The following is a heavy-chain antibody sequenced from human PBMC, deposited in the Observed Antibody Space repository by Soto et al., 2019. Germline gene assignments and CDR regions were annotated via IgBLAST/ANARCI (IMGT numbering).Heavy chain of an antibody. CDR3: ARSVFP. J-gene: IGHJ5*02. CDR1: GGSISSGXXX. V-gene: IGHV4-31*03. CDR2: IYYIGST. Sequence: QVQLQESGPGLVKPSQTLSLTCTVSGGSISSGXXXXXXIRQHPGKGLEWIGYIYYIGSTYYNPSLKSRVXXSLDTSKXXXXLXXXSVTAADTAVYYCARSVFPWGQGTLVTVSS.